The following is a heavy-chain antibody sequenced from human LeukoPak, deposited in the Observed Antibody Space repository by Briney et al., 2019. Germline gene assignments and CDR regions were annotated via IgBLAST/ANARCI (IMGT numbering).Heavy chain of an antibody. CDR2: INNDGSRT. J-gene: IGHJ4*02. CDR3: ARGGLPGGFDY. D-gene: IGHD7-27*01. V-gene: IGHV3-74*01. Sequence: PGGSLRLSCAASGFTLSNSWMFWVRQAPGKGLVWVSDINNDGSRTSYADSVKGRFTISRDGAKNTLFLQMNSLRAEDTAVYYCARGGLPGGFDYWSQGTLVTVSS. CDR1: GFTLSNSW.